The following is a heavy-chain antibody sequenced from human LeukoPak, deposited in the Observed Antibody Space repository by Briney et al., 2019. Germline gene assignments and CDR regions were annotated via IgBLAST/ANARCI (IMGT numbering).Heavy chain of an antibody. CDR2: INHSGST. CDR1: GGSFSGYY. CDR3: AGRNYDFWSGYWPSGDY. V-gene: IGHV4-34*01. D-gene: IGHD3-3*01. Sequence: SGTLSLTCAVYGGSFSGYYWSWIRQPPGKGLEWIGEINHSGSTNYNPSLKSRVTISVDTSKNQFSLKLSSVTAADTAVYYCAGRNYDFWSGYWPSGDYWGQGTLVTVSS. J-gene: IGHJ4*02.